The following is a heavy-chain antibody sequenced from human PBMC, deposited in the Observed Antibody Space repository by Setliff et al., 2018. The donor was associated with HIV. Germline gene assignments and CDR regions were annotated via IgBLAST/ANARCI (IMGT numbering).Heavy chain of an antibody. D-gene: IGHD2-15*01. CDR2: INSDGSDR. CDR1: GFTLSDYW. CDR3: ARAPPNTVVSFFDY. V-gene: IGHV3-74*01. Sequence: ETLRLSCAASGFTLSDYWMHWVRQAPGKGLVWVSRINSDGSDRDYADSVKGRFTISRDTSKNTLFLQMSSLRAGDTAVYFCARAPPNTVVSFFDYWGQGSLVTVSS. J-gene: IGHJ4*02.